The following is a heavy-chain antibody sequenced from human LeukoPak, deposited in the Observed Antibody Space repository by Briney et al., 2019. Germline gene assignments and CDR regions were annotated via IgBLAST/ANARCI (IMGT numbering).Heavy chain of an antibody. CDR2: INANSGTR. Sequence: GESLTLSCEASGFAFSFFAMSWLRQAPGKGLEWVSTINANSGTRSYAASVRGRFTISRDNSKNTLYLQLNTLRADDTAVYYCAKAGGDFDYWGQGTLVTVSS. V-gene: IGHV3-23*01. CDR1: GFAFSFFA. J-gene: IGHJ4*02. CDR3: AKAGGDFDY. D-gene: IGHD2-21*01.